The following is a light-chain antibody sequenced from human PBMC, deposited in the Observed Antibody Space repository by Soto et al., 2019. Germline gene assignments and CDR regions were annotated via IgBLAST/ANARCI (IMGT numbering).Light chain of an antibody. Sequence: DIQMTQSPSTLSASVGDRVTITCRASQTINNWLAWYQQKPVRAPKLLISKATSIESGVPSRFSGSGSGTEFTLTIPSLQPNDFGSYSCHQYHNFYPRFGQGTKREIK. J-gene: IGKJ2*03. CDR1: QTINNW. CDR2: KAT. V-gene: IGKV1-5*03. CDR3: HQYHNFYPR.